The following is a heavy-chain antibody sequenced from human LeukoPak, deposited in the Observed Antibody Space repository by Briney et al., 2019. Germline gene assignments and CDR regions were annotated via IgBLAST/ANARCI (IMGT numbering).Heavy chain of an antibody. CDR3: AKDRWRDGSSSFDN. CDR1: GYTFTDYN. J-gene: IGHJ4*02. Sequence: ASVKVSCKASGYTFTDYNMHWVRQAPGQGLEWMGRINPNSGGTNYAQKLQGRVTMTTDTSTSTAYMELRSLRSDDTAVYYCAKDRWRDGSSSFDNWGQGTLVTVSS. D-gene: IGHD6-6*01. CDR2: INPNSGGT. V-gene: IGHV1-2*02.